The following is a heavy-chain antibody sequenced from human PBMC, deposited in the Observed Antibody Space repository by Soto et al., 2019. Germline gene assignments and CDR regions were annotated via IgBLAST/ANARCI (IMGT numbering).Heavy chain of an antibody. V-gene: IGHV3-48*01. J-gene: IGHJ1*01. CDR3: ARGVGYCSSTSCYGVPAEYFQH. CDR2: ISSSSSTI. Sequence: GGSLRLSCAASGFTFSSYSMNWVRQAPGKGLEWVSYISSSSSTIYYADSVKGRFTISRDNAKNSLYLQMNSLRAEDTAVYYCARGVGYCSSTSCYGVPAEYFQHWGQGTLVTVSS. CDR1: GFTFSSYS. D-gene: IGHD2-2*01.